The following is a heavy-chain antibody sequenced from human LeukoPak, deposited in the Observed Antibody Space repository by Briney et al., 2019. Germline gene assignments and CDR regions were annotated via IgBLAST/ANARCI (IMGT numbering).Heavy chain of an antibody. CDR2: ISWNSGSI. Sequence: PGRSLRLSCAASGFTFDDYAMHWVRQAPGKGLEWVSGISWNSGSIGYADSVKGRFTISRDNAKNSLYLQMNSLRAEDTALYYCAKDFSKSRGGIKEWGQGTLVTVSS. CDR3: AKDFSKSRGGIKE. J-gene: IGHJ4*02. V-gene: IGHV3-9*01. D-gene: IGHD2-2*01. CDR1: GFTFDDYA.